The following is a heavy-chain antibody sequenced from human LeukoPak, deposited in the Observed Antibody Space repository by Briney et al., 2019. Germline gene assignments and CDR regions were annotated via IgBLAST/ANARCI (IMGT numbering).Heavy chain of an antibody. CDR3: ASYCSGGSCLANRADAFDI. CDR2: IYYSGST. V-gene: IGHV4-39*01. J-gene: IGHJ3*02. Sequence: PETLSLTCTVSGGSISSSSYYWGWIRQPPGKGLEWIGSIYYSGSTYYNPSLKSRVTISVDTSKNQFSLKLSSVTAADTAVYYCASYCSGGSCLANRADAFDIWGQGTMVTVSS. CDR1: GGSISSSSYY. D-gene: IGHD2-15*01.